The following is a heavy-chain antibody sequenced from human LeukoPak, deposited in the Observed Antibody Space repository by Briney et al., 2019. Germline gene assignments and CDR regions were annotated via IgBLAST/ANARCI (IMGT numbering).Heavy chain of an antibody. CDR1: GYSISSGYY. J-gene: IGHJ4*02. Sequence: PSETLSLTCTVSGYSISSGYYWGWIRQPPGKGLEWIGSIYHSGSTYYNPSLKSRVTISVDTSKNQFSLKLSSVTAADTAVYYCASYMITFGGVIPVWGQGTLVTVSS. D-gene: IGHD3-16*02. V-gene: IGHV4-38-2*02. CDR2: IYHSGST. CDR3: ASYMITFGGVIPV.